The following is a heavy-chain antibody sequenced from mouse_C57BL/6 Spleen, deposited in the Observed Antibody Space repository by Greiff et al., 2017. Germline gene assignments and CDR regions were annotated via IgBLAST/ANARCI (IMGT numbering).Heavy chain of an antibody. J-gene: IGHJ4*01. CDR3: ARDEAMDY. CDR1: GFTFSSYA. V-gene: IGHV5-4*01. Sequence: EVQLQESGGGLVKPGGSLKLSCAASGFTFSSYAMSWVRQTPEKRLAWVATISDGGSYTYYPDNVKGRFTISRDNAKNNLYLQMSHLKSEDTAMYYCARDEAMDYWGQGTSVTVSS. CDR2: ISDGGSYT.